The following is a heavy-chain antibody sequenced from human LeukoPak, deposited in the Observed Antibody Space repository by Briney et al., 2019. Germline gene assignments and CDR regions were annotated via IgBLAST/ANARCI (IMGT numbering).Heavy chain of an antibody. CDR3: AKDYESGSYYYFDY. J-gene: IGHJ4*02. CDR2: ISGSGGST. CDR1: GFTFNSYA. V-gene: IGHV3-23*01. D-gene: IGHD1-26*01. Sequence: GGSLRLSCAAPGFTFNSYAMSWVRQAPGKGLEWVSAISGSGGSTYYADSVKGRFTISRDNSKNTLYLQMNSLRAEDTAVYYCAKDYESGSYYYFDYWGQGTLVTVSS.